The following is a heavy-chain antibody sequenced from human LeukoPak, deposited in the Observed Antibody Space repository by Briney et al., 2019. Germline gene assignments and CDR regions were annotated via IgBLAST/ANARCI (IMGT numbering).Heavy chain of an antibody. CDR1: GFTSSNYW. CDR3: VWSVRTAPY. V-gene: IGHV3-7*01. Sequence: GGSLILSSAAGGFTSSNYWRRGLRQAPGRGLEGGAIIKEDRSEENYVDSVKDRFTISRDNAKKSLYLPMNCLRGEDTAGYYCVWSVRTAPYWGRGTLVTVSS. D-gene: IGHD2-21*02. J-gene: IGHJ4*02. CDR2: IKEDRSEE.